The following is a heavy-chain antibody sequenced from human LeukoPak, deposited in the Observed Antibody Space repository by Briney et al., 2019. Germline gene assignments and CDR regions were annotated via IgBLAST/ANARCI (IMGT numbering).Heavy chain of an antibody. CDR3: ARGMAHYDYVWLD. J-gene: IGHJ4*02. D-gene: IGHD3-16*01. CDR2: ISAYNGNT. CDR1: GYTFSNYG. V-gene: IGHV1-18*01. Sequence: ASVKVSCKASGYTFSNYGISWVRQAPGQGLEWMGWISAYNGNTNYAQNLQDRVTMTTDTSTSTAYMELRSLRSGDTAVYYCARGMAHYDYVWLDWGQGTLVTVSS.